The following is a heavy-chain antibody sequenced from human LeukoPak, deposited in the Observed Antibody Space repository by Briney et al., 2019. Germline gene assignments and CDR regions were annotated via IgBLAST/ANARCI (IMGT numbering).Heavy chain of an antibody. CDR2: FDPEDGET. Sequence: ASVKVSCKVSGYTLTELSMHWVRQAPGKGLEWMGGFDPEDGETIYAQKFQGRVTMTEDTSTDTAYMELSSLRSEDTAVYYCATDLSYHDSSGYYSWGQGTLVTVSS. V-gene: IGHV1-24*01. CDR1: GYTLTELS. CDR3: ATDLSYHDSSGYYS. D-gene: IGHD3-22*01. J-gene: IGHJ4*02.